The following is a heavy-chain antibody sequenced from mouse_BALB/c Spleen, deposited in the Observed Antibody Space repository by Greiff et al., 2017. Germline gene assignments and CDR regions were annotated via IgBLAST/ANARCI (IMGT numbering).Heavy chain of an antibody. D-gene: IGHD2-3*01. J-gene: IGHJ4*01. CDR2: IYPGDGDT. V-gene: IGHV1-87*01. CDR1: GYTFTSYW. CDR3: ARSGDGYYDAMDY. Sequence: QVQLQQSGAELARPGASVKLSCKASGYTFTSYWMQWVKQRPGQGLEWIGAIYPGDGDTRYTQKFKGKATLTADKSSSTAYMQLSSLASEDSAVYYCARSGDGYYDAMDYWGQGTSVTVSS.